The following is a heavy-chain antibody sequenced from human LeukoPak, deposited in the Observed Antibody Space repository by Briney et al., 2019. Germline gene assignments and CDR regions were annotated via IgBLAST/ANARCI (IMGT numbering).Heavy chain of an antibody. CDR1: GGSISSYY. D-gene: IGHD4-17*01. Sequence: PSETLSLTCTVSGGSISSYYWSWIRQPPGKGLEWIWYIYYSGSTNYNPSPKTRVTTSIDKSTNQISLKLSSMTAADPPASYCSRQLDYGDQLFDYWGQGTLVTVSS. CDR3: SRQLDYGDQLFDY. CDR2: IYYSGST. V-gene: IGHV4-59*03. J-gene: IGHJ4*02.